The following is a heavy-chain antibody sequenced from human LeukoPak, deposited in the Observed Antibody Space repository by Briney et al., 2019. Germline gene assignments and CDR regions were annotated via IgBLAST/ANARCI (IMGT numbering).Heavy chain of an antibody. J-gene: IGHJ4*02. CDR2: ITGGGDTT. V-gene: IGHV3-23*01. Sequence: GGSLRLSCAASGFTFSDYAMSWVRQSPGKGLEWVSAITGGGDTTYYADSVKGRFTISRDNSKSTVYLQMHGLRAEDTAIYYCAKEFGCTGGSCPFVTAILANWGQGTLVTVSS. D-gene: IGHD2-8*02. CDR3: AKEFGCTGGSCPFVTAILAN. CDR1: GFTFSDYA.